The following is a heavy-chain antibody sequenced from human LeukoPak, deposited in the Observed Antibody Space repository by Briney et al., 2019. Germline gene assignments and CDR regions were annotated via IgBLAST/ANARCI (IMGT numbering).Heavy chain of an antibody. Sequence: SETLSLTCAVYGGSFSGYYWSWIRQPPGKGLEWIGEINHSGSTNYNPSLKSRVTISVDTSKNQFSLKLSSVAAADTAVYYCARGLNYYYYYGMDVWGQGTTVTVSS. CDR2: INHSGST. V-gene: IGHV4-34*01. CDR3: ARGLNYYYYYGMDV. CDR1: GGSFSGYY. J-gene: IGHJ6*02.